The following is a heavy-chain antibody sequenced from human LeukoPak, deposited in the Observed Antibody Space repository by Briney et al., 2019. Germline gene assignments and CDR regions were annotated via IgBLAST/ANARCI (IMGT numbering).Heavy chain of an antibody. CDR2: ISGSGGST. CDR1: GFTFSTYA. D-gene: IGHD3-3*01. Sequence: GGSLRLSCAASGFTFSTYAMSWVRQAPGKGLEWVPAISGSGGSTYYADSVKGRFTISRDNSKNTLYLQMNSLRAEDTAVYYCAKGGTGDFWSGYYSDYWGQGTLVTVSS. CDR3: AKGGTGDFWSGYYSDY. J-gene: IGHJ4*02. V-gene: IGHV3-23*01.